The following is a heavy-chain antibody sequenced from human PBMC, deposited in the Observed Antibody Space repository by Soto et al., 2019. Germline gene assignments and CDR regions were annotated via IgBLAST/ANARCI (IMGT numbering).Heavy chain of an antibody. J-gene: IGHJ6*02. CDR2: IYYSGST. CDR3: ARFTGMVNSYHYYGLDV. CDR1: GDSISSGGYY. Sequence: PSETLSLTCTVSGDSISSGGYYWSWIRQHPGKGLEWIGYIYYSGSTYYNPSLKSRVIISVDTSKNQFSLKLSSVTAADTAVYYCARFTGMVNSYHYYGLDVWGQGTTVTVSS. V-gene: IGHV4-31*03. D-gene: IGHD5-18*01.